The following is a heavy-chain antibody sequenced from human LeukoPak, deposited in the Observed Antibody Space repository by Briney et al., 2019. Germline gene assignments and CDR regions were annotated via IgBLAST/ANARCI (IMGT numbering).Heavy chain of an antibody. J-gene: IGHJ6*02. CDR3: ASSLVATGYYDYYYGMDV. Sequence: ASVKVSCKASGGTFSSYAISWVRQAPGQGLEWMGRIIPILGIANYAQKFQGRVTITADKSTSTAYMELSSLRSEDTAVYYCASSLVATGYYDYYYGMDVWGQGTTVTVSS. V-gene: IGHV1-69*04. D-gene: IGHD3-9*01. CDR2: IIPILGIA. CDR1: GGTFSSYA.